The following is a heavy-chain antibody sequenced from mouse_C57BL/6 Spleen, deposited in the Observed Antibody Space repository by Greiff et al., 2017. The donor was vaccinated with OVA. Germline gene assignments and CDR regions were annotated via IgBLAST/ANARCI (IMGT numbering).Heavy chain of an antibody. CDR2: IDPSDSYT. J-gene: IGHJ2*01. V-gene: IGHV1-69*01. CDR3: ARELGRADY. CDR1: GYTFTSYW. Sequence: QVQLQQSGAELVMPGASVKLSCKASGYTFTSYWMHWVKQRPGQGLEWIGEIDPSDSYTNYNQKFKGKSTLTVDKSSSTAYMQLSSLTSEDSAVYYCARELGRADYWGQGTTLTVSS. D-gene: IGHD4-1*01.